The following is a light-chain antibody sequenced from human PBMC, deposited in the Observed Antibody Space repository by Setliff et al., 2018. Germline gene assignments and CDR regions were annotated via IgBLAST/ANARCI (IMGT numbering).Light chain of an antibody. Sequence: EIVMTQSPATLSVSPGERATLSCRASQSVGSNLIWYQQKPGQAPRLLIYDAFKRATGVPARFSGSGSGAEFTLTIDSLQSEDFAVYYCLHYINWPYIFGQGTKVDIK. CDR3: LHYINWPYI. CDR2: DAF. CDR1: QSVGSN. J-gene: IGKJ2*01. V-gene: IGKV3-15*01.